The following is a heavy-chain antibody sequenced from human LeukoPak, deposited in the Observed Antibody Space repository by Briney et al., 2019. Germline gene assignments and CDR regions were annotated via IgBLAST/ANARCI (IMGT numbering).Heavy chain of an antibody. Sequence: PGGSLRLSCAASGFSFNNAWMTWVRQAPGKGLEWVGRINSDGSSTSYADSVKGRFTISRDNAKNTLYLQMNSLRAEDTAVYYCARDDYDGFDYWGQGTLVTVS. J-gene: IGHJ4*02. V-gene: IGHV3-74*01. D-gene: IGHD4-17*01. CDR3: ARDDYDGFDY. CDR2: INSDGSST. CDR1: GFSFNNAW.